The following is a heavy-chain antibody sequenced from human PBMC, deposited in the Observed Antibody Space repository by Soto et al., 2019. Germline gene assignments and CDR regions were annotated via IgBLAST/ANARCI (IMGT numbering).Heavy chain of an antibody. CDR1: GYTFTSYG. D-gene: IGHD3-3*01. Sequence: ASVKVSCKASGYTFTSYGISWVRQAPGQGLEWMGWISAYNGNTNYAQKLQGRVTMTTDTSTSTAYMELRSLRSDDTAVYYCARDLQSRIKIFAVVTKYGMDLWGQGTTVTVSS. CDR2: ISAYNGNT. V-gene: IGHV1-18*04. J-gene: IGHJ6*02. CDR3: ARDLQSRIKIFAVVTKYGMDL.